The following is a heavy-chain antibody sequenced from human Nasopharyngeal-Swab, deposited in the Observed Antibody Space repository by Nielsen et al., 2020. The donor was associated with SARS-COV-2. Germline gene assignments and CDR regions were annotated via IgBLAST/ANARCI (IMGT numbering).Heavy chain of an antibody. Sequence: ASVKVSCKASGYTFTNYFIHWVRQAPGQGLEWTGIVNPSDGSTTYAQNFEGRVTMTWDTSTSTVYMELSRLRSEDTAIYYCARSNYGSGSYYFDYWGQGTLVTVSS. CDR1: GYTFTNYF. J-gene: IGHJ4*02. CDR2: VNPSDGST. D-gene: IGHD3-10*01. CDR3: ARSNYGSGSYYFDY. V-gene: IGHV1-46*01.